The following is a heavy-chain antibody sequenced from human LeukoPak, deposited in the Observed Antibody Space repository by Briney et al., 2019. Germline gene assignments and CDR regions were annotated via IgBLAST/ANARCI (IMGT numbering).Heavy chain of an antibody. CDR2: INHSGST. CDR3: ARDLRDIVVVPAAIPVYYYYYYMDV. Sequence: PSETLSLTCAVYGGSFSGYYWSWIRQPPGKGLEWIGEINHSGSTNYNPSLKSRVTISVDTSKNQFSLKLSSVTAADTAAYYCARDLRDIVVVPAAIPVYYYYYYMDVWGKGTTVTVSS. CDR1: GGSFSGYY. V-gene: IGHV4-34*01. J-gene: IGHJ6*03. D-gene: IGHD2-2*02.